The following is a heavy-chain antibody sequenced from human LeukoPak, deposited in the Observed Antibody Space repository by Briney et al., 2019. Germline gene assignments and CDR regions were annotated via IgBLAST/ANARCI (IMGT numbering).Heavy chain of an antibody. V-gene: IGHV1-8*01. D-gene: IGHD5-12*01. Sequence: ASVKVSCKASGYTFASYDINWVRQATGQGLEWMGWMNPNSGNTGYTQKFQGRVTMTRDTSISTAYMELSSLRSEDTAVYYCARDKGKWLRFDYWGQGTLVTVSP. CDR2: MNPNSGNT. CDR1: GYTFASYD. CDR3: ARDKGKWLRFDY. J-gene: IGHJ4*02.